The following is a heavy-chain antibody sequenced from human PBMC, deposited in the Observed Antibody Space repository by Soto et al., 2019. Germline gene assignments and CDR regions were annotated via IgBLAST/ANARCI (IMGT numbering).Heavy chain of an antibody. CDR3: AREWQQLAYFDY. Sequence: SVKVSCKASGGTFSSYAISCVLQSPGQGLEWMGGIIPIFGTANYAQKFQGRVTITADESTSTAYMELSSLRSEDTAVYYCAREWQQLAYFDYWGQGTLVTVSS. D-gene: IGHD6-13*01. V-gene: IGHV1-69*13. CDR1: GGTFSSYA. CDR2: IIPIFGTA. J-gene: IGHJ4*02.